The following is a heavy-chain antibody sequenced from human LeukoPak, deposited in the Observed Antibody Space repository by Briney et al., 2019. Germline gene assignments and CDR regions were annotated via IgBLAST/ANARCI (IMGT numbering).Heavy chain of an antibody. CDR3: ARDREVELFSDNCFDP. J-gene: IGHJ5*02. V-gene: IGHV3-21*01. CDR2: ISSSSSYI. CDR1: GFTFSTYS. D-gene: IGHD3-10*01. Sequence: GGSLRLSCAASGFTFSTYSMNWVRQAPGKGLEWVSSISSSSSYIYHADSVKGRFTISRDNAKNSLYLQMNSLRAEDTAVYYCARDREVELFSDNCFDPWGQGTLVTVSS.